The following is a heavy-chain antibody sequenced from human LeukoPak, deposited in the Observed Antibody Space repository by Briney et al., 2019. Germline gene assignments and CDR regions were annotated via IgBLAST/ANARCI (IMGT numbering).Heavy chain of an antibody. J-gene: IGHJ6*03. CDR1: GYTFNPHF. Sequence: ASVKVSCKASGYTFNPHFVHWVRQAPGQGLEWMGWMNPNSGNTGYAQKFQGRVTMTRNTSISTAYMELSSLRSEDTAVYYCARGKLELSYYCYYYMDVGGKGTTVTVSS. V-gene: IGHV1-8*02. CDR2: MNPNSGNT. CDR3: ARGKLELSYYCYYYMDV. D-gene: IGHD1-7*01.